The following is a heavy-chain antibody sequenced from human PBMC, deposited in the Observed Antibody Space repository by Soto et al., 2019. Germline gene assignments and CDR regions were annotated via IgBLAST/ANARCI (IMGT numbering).Heavy chain of an antibody. D-gene: IGHD2-21*02. V-gene: IGHV3-74*01. CDR2: INSDETIT. CDR3: VCFECGRTAVVTTMEANGY. CDR1: GFTFSNYW. J-gene: IGHJ4*02. Sequence: GGSLRLSCAASGFTFSNYWMHWVRQSPGKGLVWVSRINSDETITSYADSVKGRFTISRDNAKNTLYLQMSSLRVEDTALYYCVCFECGRTAVVTTMEANGYWGQGTLVTVSS.